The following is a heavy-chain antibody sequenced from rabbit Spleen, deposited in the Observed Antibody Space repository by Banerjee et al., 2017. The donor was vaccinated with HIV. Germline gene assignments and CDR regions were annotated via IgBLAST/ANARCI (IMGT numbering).Heavy chain of an antibody. V-gene: IGHV1S40*01. D-gene: IGHD1-1*01. CDR1: GFSFSRGYD. J-gene: IGHJ6*01. CDR3: ARDTSSSFSSYGMDL. CDR2: IYAGSSGKA. Sequence: EESGGGLVKPGASLTLTCKASGFSFSRGYDMCWVRQAPGKGLEWIGCIYAGSSGKAYYAGWAKGRFTISKTSSTTVTLQMTSLTAADTATYFCARDTSSSFSSYGMDLWGPGTLVTVS.